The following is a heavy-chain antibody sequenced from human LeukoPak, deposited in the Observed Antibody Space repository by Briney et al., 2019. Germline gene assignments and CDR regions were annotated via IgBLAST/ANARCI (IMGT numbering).Heavy chain of an antibody. CDR2: ISGSGSTK. V-gene: IGHV3-48*03. J-gene: IGHJ4*02. D-gene: IGHD3-3*01. CDR3: ARIYYDFEFDF. Sequence: PGGSLRLSCAASGFTFRSHEMNWVRQAPGKGLEWISYISGSGSTKYYADSVKGRFTISRDNAKNSLYLQMNSLRVEDTAIYYCARIYYDFEFDFWGQGTLVTVSS. CDR1: GFTFRSHE.